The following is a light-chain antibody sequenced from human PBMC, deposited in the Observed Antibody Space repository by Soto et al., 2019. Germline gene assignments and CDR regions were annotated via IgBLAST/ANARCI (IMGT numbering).Light chain of an antibody. Sequence: EIVLTQSPGTLSLSQGERATLTCRDSQSVSSSYLDWYQQKPGQAPRLLIYGASSRATGIPDRFSGSGSGTDFTLTISRLEPEAFAVYYCEQYGSSPGTFGQGTKVEIK. CDR1: QSVSSSY. CDR3: EQYGSSPGT. CDR2: GAS. J-gene: IGKJ1*01. V-gene: IGKV3-20*01.